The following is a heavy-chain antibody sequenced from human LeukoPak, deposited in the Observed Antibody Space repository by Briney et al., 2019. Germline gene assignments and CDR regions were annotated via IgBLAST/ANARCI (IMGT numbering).Heavy chain of an antibody. CDR1: GFTFSSYA. D-gene: IGHD6-6*01. J-gene: IGHJ4*02. CDR2: ISGSGGRT. CDR3: ARGGAARPDF. Sequence: GGSLRLSCAASGFTFSSYAMSWVRQAPGKGLEWVSSISGSGGRTHYADSVRGRFTISRDNAKNSLYLQMNSLRVEDTAVYYCARGGAARPDFWGQGTLVTVSS. V-gene: IGHV3-23*01.